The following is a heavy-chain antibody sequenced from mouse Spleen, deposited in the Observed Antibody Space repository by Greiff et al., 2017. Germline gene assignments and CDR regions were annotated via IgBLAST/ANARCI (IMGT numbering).Heavy chain of an antibody. CDR1: GYTFTSYG. V-gene: IGHV1-81*01. CDR3: ARSEAKLGLRALDY. CDR2: IYPRSGNT. J-gene: IGHJ2*01. Sequence: QVQLQQSGAELARPGASVKLSCKASGYTFTSYGISWVKQRTGQGLEWIGEIYPRSGNTYYNEKFKGKATLTADKSSSTAYMELRSLTSEDSAVYFCARSEAKLGLRALDYWGQGTTLTVSS. D-gene: IGHD4-1*01.